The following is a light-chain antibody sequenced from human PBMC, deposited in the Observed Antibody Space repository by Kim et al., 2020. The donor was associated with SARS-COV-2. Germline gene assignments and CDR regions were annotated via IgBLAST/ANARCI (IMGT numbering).Light chain of an antibody. CDR3: QVWDSSSMHWV. CDR2: YDT. V-gene: IGLV3-21*04. CDR1: NFEVQS. J-gene: IGLJ3*02. Sequence: PGQPASITFGGNNFEVQSVPWYLQKPGQAPVLVISYDTDRPSGISERFSGSKFDNTATLTISRVEAGDEADYYCQVWDSSSMHWVFGGGTQLTVL.